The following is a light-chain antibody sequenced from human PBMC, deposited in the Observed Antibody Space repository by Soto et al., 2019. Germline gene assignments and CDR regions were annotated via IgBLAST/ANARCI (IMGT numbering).Light chain of an antibody. Sequence: QSVLTQRASVSGSPGQSITISCTGTSSDVGSYNLVSWYQQHPGKAPKPMIYEVSKRPSGVSNRFSGSKSGNTASLTISGLQAEDEADYYCCSYAGSSTPLIFGTGTKVTVL. CDR3: CSYAGSSTPLI. CDR2: EVS. V-gene: IGLV2-23*02. J-gene: IGLJ1*01. CDR1: SSDVGSYNL.